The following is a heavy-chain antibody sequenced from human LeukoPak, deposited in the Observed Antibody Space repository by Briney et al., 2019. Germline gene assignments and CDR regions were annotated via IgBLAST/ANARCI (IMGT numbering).Heavy chain of an antibody. CDR3: ASSRSGDSYGPLGY. D-gene: IGHD5-18*01. CDR1: GFTFSSYW. CDR2: IKQDGSEK. J-gene: IGHJ4*02. Sequence: GGSLRLSCAASGFTFSSYWMSWVRQAPGKGLEWVANIKQDGSEKYYVDSVKGRFTISRDNAKNSLYLQMNSLRAEDTAVYYCASSRSGDSYGPLGYWGQGTLVTVSS. V-gene: IGHV3-7*01.